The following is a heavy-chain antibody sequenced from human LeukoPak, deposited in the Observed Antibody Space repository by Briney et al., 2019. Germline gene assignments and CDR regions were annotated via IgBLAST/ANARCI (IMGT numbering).Heavy chain of an antibody. CDR1: GFTFSSYS. Sequence: SGGSLRLSCAASGFTFSSYSLNWVRQAPGKGLVWVSRINSDGSTTSYADSVKGRFTISRDNAKNTLYLQMNSLRAEDTAVYYCAKTGDYGDYIGYWGQGTLVTVSS. D-gene: IGHD4-17*01. V-gene: IGHV3-74*01. J-gene: IGHJ4*02. CDR2: INSDGSTT. CDR3: AKTGDYGDYIGY.